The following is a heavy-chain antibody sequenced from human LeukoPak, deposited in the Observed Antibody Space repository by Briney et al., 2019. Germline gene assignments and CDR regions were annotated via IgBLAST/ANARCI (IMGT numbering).Heavy chain of an antibody. D-gene: IGHD5-18*01. J-gene: IGHJ4*02. CDR3: AISTVDTLMVVRNY. Sequence: SETLSLTCAVYGGSFNNYYWGWIRQPPGKRLEWIGEINHSGSTNYNPSLKSRVIISVDTSKNQFSLKLSSATAADTAVYYCAISTVDTLMVVRNYWGQGTLVTVSS. CDR1: GGSFNNYY. CDR2: INHSGST. V-gene: IGHV4-34*01.